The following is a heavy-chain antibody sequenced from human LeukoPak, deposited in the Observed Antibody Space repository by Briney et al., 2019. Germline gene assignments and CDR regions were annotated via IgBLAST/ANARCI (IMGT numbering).Heavy chain of an antibody. D-gene: IGHD3-10*01. Sequence: SETLSLTCAVYGGSFSGYYWSWIRQPPGKGLEWIGEINHSGSTNYNPSLKSRVTISVDTSKNQFSLKLSSVTAADTAVYYCARGPKRTVRGVTTNWFDPWGQGTLVTVSS. V-gene: IGHV4-34*01. CDR2: INHSGST. J-gene: IGHJ5*02. CDR1: GGSFSGYY. CDR3: ARGPKRTVRGVTTNWFDP.